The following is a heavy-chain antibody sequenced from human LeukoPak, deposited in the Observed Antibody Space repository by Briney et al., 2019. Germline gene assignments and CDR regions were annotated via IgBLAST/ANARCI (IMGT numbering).Heavy chain of an antibody. CDR2: IYYSGST. V-gene: IGHV4-59*01. Sequence: SETLPLTCTVSGGSISSYYWSWIRQPPGKGLEWIGYIYYSGSTNYNPSLKSRVTISVDTSKNQFSLKLSSVAAADTAVYYCATDSSGYLGAFDIWGQGTMVTVSS. CDR3: ATDSSGYLGAFDI. CDR1: GGSISSYY. D-gene: IGHD3-22*01. J-gene: IGHJ3*02.